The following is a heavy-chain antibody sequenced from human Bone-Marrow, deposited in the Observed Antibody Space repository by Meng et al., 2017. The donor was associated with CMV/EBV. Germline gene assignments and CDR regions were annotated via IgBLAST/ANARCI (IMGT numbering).Heavy chain of an antibody. V-gene: IGHV3-74*03. CDR3: ARDDFDI. Sequence: GESLKISCAVSGFIFNNYWMHWVRQAPGKGLVWVSRINSDGSSTTYADSVKGRFTISRDNAKKMLYLQMNSLRVEDTAVYYCARDDFDIWGQGTMVTGSS. CDR1: GFIFNNYW. J-gene: IGHJ3*02. CDR2: INSDGSST.